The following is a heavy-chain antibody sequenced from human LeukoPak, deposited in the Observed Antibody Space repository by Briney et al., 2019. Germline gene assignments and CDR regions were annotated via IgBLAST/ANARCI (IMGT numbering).Heavy chain of an antibody. CDR3: ARGPQRELLRSFHGMDV. D-gene: IGHD1-26*01. CDR1: GFTFSDYY. CDR2: ISSSGSTI. V-gene: IGHV3-11*01. Sequence: PGGSLRLSCAASGFTFSDYYMSWIRQAPGKGLEWVSYISSSGSTIYYADSVKGRFTISRDNAKNSLYLQMNSLRAEDTAVYYCARGPQRELLRSFHGMDVWGQGTTVTVSS. J-gene: IGHJ6*02.